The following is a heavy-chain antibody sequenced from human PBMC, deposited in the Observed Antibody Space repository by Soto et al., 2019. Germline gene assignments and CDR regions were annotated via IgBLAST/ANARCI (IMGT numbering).Heavy chain of an antibody. J-gene: IGHJ4*02. CDR2: ISGYNGSS. CDR3: AREDILAIVVVVVAPEGLGY. Sequence: QVQLVQSGAEVKKPGASVKVSCKASGYTFTSYGISWVRQAPGQGLEWMGRISGYNGSSNYAQNLHGRVTMTTDTSTITAYMELRSLRSDDTAVYYFAREDILAIVVVVVAPEGLGYWGQGTLVTVSS. V-gene: IGHV1-18*01. CDR1: GYTFTSYG. D-gene: IGHD2-15*01.